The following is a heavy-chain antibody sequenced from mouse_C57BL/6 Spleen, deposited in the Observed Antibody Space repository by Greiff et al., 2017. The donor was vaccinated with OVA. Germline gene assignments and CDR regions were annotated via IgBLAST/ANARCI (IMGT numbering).Heavy chain of an antibody. J-gene: IGHJ1*03. CDR1: GYSITSGYD. Sequence: EVHLVESGPGMVKPSQSLSLTCTVTGYSITSGYDWHWIRHFPGNKLEWMGYISYSGSTNYNPSLKSRNSITHDTSKNHFFLKLNSVTTEDTATYYCARDGGYYDWYFDVWGTGTTVTVSS. D-gene: IGHD2-3*01. CDR2: ISYSGST. V-gene: IGHV3-1*01. CDR3: ARDGGYYDWYFDV.